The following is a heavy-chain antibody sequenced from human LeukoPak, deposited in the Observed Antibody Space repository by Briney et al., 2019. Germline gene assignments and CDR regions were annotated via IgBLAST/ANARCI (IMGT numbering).Heavy chain of an antibody. CDR3: ARDLGSGWNFDY. J-gene: IGHJ4*02. Sequence: GGSLRLSCAASGFTVSSNYMNWVRQAPGKGLEWVSIIYSGGSTYYADSVKGRFTISRDNSKNTLYLQMNSLRAEDTAVYYCARDLGSGWNFDYWGQGTLVTVSS. V-gene: IGHV3-53*01. CDR1: GFTVSSNY. D-gene: IGHD6-19*01. CDR2: IYSGGST.